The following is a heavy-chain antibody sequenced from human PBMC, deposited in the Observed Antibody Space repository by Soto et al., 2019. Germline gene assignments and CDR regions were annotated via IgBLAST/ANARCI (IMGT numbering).Heavy chain of an antibody. CDR1: GYTFTGYY. CDR2: INPNSGGT. D-gene: IGHD3-10*01. V-gene: IGHV1-2*02. Sequence: ASVKVSCKASGYTFTGYYMHWVRQAPGQGLEWIGWINPNSGGTNYAQKFQGRVTMTRDTSISTAYMELSRLRSDDTAVYYCARDIPTMVRGVIVIYHYYGMDVWGQGTTVTVSS. CDR3: ARDIPTMVRGVIVIYHYYGMDV. J-gene: IGHJ6*02.